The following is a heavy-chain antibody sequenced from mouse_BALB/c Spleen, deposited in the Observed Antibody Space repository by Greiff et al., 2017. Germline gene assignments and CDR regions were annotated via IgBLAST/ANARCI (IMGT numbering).Heavy chain of an antibody. D-gene: IGHD1-1*01. V-gene: IGHV1-9*01. J-gene: IGHJ4*01. Sequence: QVQLQQSGAELMKPGASVKISCKATGYTFSSYWIEWVKQRPGHGLEWIGEILPGSGSTNYNEKFKGKATFTADTSSNTAYMQLSSLTSEDSAVYYCARQDYYYGAMDYWGQGTSVTVSS. CDR2: ILPGSGST. CDR3: ARQDYYYGAMDY. CDR1: GYTFSSYW.